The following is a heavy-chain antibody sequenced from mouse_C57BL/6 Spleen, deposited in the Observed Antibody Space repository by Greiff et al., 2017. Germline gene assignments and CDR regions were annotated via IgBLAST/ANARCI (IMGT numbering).Heavy chain of an antibody. D-gene: IGHD1-1*01. CDR2: ISSGSSTI. V-gene: IGHV5-17*01. CDR1: GFTFSDYG. J-gene: IGHJ3*01. Sequence: EVKLVESGGGLVKPGGSLKLSCAASGFTFSDYGMHWVRQAPEKGLEWVAYISSGSSTIYYADTVKGRVTISRDNAKNTLFLQMTSLRSEDTAMYYCARWNYYGFAYWGQGTLVTVSA. CDR3: ARWNYYGFAY.